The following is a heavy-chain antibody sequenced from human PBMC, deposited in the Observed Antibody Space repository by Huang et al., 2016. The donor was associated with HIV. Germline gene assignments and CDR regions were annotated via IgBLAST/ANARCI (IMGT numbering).Heavy chain of an antibody. CDR2: INYSGNT. Sequence: QLQLQESGPGLAKPSETLTLTCAVSGGSITSSTYYWGWIRQPPGKRLEWVASINYSGNTYYNASLESRVTISRDTFKNEFYLNLASVTATDTAIYYCTRNGVSSTYYRPGYLYMDVWGKGTTVTVSS. J-gene: IGHJ6*03. CDR1: GGSITSSTYY. V-gene: IGHV4-39*01. CDR3: TRNGVSSTYYRPGYLYMDV. D-gene: IGHD3-10*01.